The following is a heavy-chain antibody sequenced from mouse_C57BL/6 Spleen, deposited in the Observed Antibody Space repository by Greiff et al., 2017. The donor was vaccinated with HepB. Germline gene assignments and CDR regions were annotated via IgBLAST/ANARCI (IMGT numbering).Heavy chain of an antibody. J-gene: IGHJ1*03. Sequence: EVKLQQSGPELVKPGASVKMSCKASGYTFTDYNMHWVKQSHGKSLEWIGYINPNNGGTSYNQKFKGKATLTVNKSSSTAYMELRSLTSEDSAVYYCARGGYYLEYFDVWGTGTTVTVSS. D-gene: IGHD2-3*01. V-gene: IGHV1-22*01. CDR2: INPNNGGT. CDR1: GYTFTDYN. CDR3: ARGGYYLEYFDV.